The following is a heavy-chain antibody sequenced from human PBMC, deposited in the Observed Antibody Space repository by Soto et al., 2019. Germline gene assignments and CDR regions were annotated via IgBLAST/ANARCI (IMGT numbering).Heavy chain of an antibody. CDR3: ALSRIAAAVDPDNWFDP. J-gene: IGHJ5*02. CDR2: INPSGGST. CDR1: GYTFTSYY. Sequence: ASVKVSCKASGYTFTSYYMHWVRQAPGQGLEWMGIINPSGGSTSYAQKFQGRVTMTRDTSTSTVYMELSSLRSEDTAVYYCALSRIAAAVDPDNWFDPWGQGTLVTVSS. D-gene: IGHD6-13*01. V-gene: IGHV1-46*01.